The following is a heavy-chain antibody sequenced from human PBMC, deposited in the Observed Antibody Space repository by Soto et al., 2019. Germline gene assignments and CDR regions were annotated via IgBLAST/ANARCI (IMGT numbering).Heavy chain of an antibody. CDR2: MNPNSGNT. J-gene: IGHJ4*02. CDR1: GYTFTSYD. CDR3: ARGKARYCSGGSFLDY. V-gene: IGHV1-8*01. D-gene: IGHD2-15*01. Sequence: ASVKVSCKASGYTFTSYDINWVRQATGQGLEWMGWMNPNSGNTGYAQKFQGRVTMTRNTSISTAYMELSSMRSEDTAVYYCARGKARYCSGGSFLDYWGQGTLVIVSA.